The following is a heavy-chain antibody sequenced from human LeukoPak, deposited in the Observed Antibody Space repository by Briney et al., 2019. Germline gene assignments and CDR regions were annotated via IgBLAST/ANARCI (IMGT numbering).Heavy chain of an antibody. CDR3: ARLRRSRLAEFDY. J-gene: IGHJ4*02. D-gene: IGHD3-3*02. CDR2: INHSGST. CDR1: GGSFSGYY. Sequence: KASETLSLTCAVYGGSFSGYYWSWIRQPPGKGLEWIGEINHSGSTNYNPSLKSRVTISVDTSKNQFSLKLSSVTAADTAVYYCARLRRSRLAEFDYWGQGTLVTVSS. V-gene: IGHV4-34*01.